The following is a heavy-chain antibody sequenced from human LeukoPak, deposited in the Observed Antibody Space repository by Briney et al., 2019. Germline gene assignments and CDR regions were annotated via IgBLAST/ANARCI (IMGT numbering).Heavy chain of an antibody. V-gene: IGHV4-34*01. D-gene: IGHD5-18*01. Sequence: SETLSLTCAVYGGSFSGYYWSWIRQPPGKGLEWIGEINHSGSTNYNPSLKSRVTISVDTSKNQFSLKLSSVTAADTAVYYCARGRGYSYGPIDYWGQGTLVTVSS. CDR2: INHSGST. J-gene: IGHJ4*02. CDR3: ARGRGYSYGPIDY. CDR1: GGSFSGYY.